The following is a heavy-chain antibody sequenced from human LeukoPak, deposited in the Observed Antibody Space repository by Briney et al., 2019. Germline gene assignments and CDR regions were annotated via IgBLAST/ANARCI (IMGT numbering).Heavy chain of an antibody. CDR1: GYTFTVYY. CDR3: ARDGGGLNDIHADY. Sequence: EASVKLCCNSSGYTFTVYYMHWVRHAPAQGLEWVGWINPNSGGTNYAQKFQGRVTMTRDTSISTAYMELSRLRSDDTAVYYCARDGGGLNDIHADYWGQGTLVTVSS. CDR2: INPNSGGT. J-gene: IGHJ4*02. D-gene: IGHD3-9*01. V-gene: IGHV1-2*02.